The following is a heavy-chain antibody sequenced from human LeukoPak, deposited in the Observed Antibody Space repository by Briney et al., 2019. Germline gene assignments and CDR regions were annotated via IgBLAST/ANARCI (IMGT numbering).Heavy chain of an antibody. J-gene: IGHJ4*02. Sequence: AETLSLTCAVSGYSISSGYYWGWIRQPPGKGLEWIGIIYHSGSTYYNPSLKSRVTISVDTSKNQFSLKLSSVTAADTAVYYCARTGLYGSGSSDYWGQGTLVT. V-gene: IGHV4-38-2*01. CDR2: IYHSGST. CDR3: ARTGLYGSGSSDY. D-gene: IGHD3-10*01. CDR1: GYSISSGYY.